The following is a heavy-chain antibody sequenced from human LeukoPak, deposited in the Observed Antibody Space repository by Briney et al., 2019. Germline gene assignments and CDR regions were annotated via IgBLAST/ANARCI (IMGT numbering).Heavy chain of an antibody. CDR2: IYSSGTT. J-gene: IGHJ4*02. D-gene: IGHD3-10*01. CDR1: ADSINNHY. V-gene: IGHV4-4*07. Sequence: SETLSLTCTVSADSINNHYWNWIRQPAGKGLEWIGRIYSSGTTNYNPSLRSRVTMSVDTSKKQFSLKLSFVTAADTAVYYCASGGNSGSYYLIWGQGTLVTVSS. CDR3: ASGGNSGSYYLI.